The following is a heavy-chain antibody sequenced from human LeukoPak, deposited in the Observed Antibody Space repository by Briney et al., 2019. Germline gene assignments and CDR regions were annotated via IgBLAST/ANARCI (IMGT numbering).Heavy chain of an antibody. CDR2: INHIGST. CDR3: ARGSDYDYVWGSYRPKKTIDY. CDR1: VGSFSGYY. V-gene: IGHV4-34*01. J-gene: IGHJ4*02. Sequence: PSETLSLTCAVYVGSFSGYYWSWIRQPPGKGLEWIGEINHIGSTNYNPSLKSRVTISVDTSKNQFSLKLSSVTAADTAVYYCARGSDYDYVWGSYRPKKTIDYWGQGTLVTVSS. D-gene: IGHD3-16*02.